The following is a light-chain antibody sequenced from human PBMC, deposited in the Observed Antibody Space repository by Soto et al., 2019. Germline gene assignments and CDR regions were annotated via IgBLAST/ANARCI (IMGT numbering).Light chain of an antibody. CDR2: DAS. CDR1: QSVSSY. CDR3: QLRGYT. V-gene: IGKV3-11*01. Sequence: EIVLTQSPATLSLSPGERATLSCRASQSVSSYLAWYQQKPGQAPRLLIYDASNRATGIPARFSGSGSGTDFTLTISSLEPEDFAGYYCQLRGYTFCEGTKLEIK. J-gene: IGKJ2*01.